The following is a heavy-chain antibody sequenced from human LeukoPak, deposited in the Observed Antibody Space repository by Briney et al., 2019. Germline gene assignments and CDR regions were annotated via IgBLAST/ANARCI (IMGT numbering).Heavy chain of an antibody. V-gene: IGHV4-39*01. CDR1: GGLNSRSSYY. CDR2: FYYSGST. Sequence: SETLSLTCTVSGGLNSRSSYYWAWIRKPPAKGLEWIGSFYYSGSTYYNPSLKSRVTISVDTSKNQFSLKLSSVTAADTAVYYCARLGGILTGNAFDYWGQGTLVTVSS. J-gene: IGHJ4*02. D-gene: IGHD3-9*01. CDR3: ARLGGILTGNAFDY.